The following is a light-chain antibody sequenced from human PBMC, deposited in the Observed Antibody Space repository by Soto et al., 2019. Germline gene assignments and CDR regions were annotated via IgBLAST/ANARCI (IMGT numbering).Light chain of an antibody. CDR3: QQYKNWPPLT. V-gene: IGKV3-15*01. J-gene: IGKJ4*01. Sequence: EIVTTQSPATLSVSPGETATLSCRASQSVSYNLAWYQQKPGQGPRLLIYGAFTRATGIPARFSGSGSGTDFTLTISSLQSEDFAAYYCQQYKNWPPLTFGGGTKVEIK. CDR2: GAF. CDR1: QSVSYN.